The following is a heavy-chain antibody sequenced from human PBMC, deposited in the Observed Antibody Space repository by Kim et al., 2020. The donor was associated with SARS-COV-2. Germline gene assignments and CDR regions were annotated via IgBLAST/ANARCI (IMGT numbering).Heavy chain of an antibody. CDR2: IYPGDSDT. D-gene: IGHD6-19*01. J-gene: IGHJ5*02. V-gene: IGHV5-51*01. CDR1: GYSFTSYW. Sequence: GESLKISCKGSGYSFTSYWIGWVRQMPGKGLEWMGIIYPGDSDTRYSPSFQGQVTISADKSMSTAYLQWSSLKASDTAMYYCVLAVKQWRVTHNWFDPWGQGTLVTVSS. CDR3: VLAVKQWRVTHNWFDP.